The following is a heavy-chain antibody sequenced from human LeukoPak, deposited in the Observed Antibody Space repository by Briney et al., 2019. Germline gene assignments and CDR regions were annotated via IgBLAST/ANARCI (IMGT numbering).Heavy chain of an antibody. CDR1: GFTLSSYA. J-gene: IGHJ4*02. CDR3: AREEGGYFDY. D-gene: IGHD3-16*01. Sequence: GGSLRLSCAASGFTLSSYAMTWVRQAPGKGLEWVSGINWNGGSTGYADSVKGRFTISRDNAKNSLYLQMSSLRAEDTALYYCAREEGGYFDYWGQGTLVTVSS. V-gene: IGHV3-20*04. CDR2: INWNGGST.